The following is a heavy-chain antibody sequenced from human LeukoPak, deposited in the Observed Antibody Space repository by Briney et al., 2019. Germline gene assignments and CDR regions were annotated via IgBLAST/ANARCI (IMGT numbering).Heavy chain of an antibody. CDR3: TTDPYSGSYNYYYGMDV. CDR2: IKRKSDGETT. V-gene: IGHV3-15*01. D-gene: IGHD1-26*01. CDR1: GFTLTNAW. J-gene: IGHJ6*02. Sequence: GGSLRLSCAASGFTLTNAWMSWVRQAPGKGLEWAGRIKRKSDGETTDYAGPVKGRFTISRDASKDMMHLQMNSLKTEDTAVYYCTTDPYSGSYNYYYGMDVWGQGTTVTVSS.